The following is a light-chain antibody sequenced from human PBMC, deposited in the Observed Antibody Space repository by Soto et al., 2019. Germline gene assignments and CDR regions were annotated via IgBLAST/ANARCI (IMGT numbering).Light chain of an antibody. CDR1: NNDIGRFEY. J-gene: IGLJ2*01. CDR3: SSFTLFNSVV. V-gene: IGLV2-14*01. Sequence: QSVLTQPASVSGSAGQSITISCTGTNNDIGRFEYVSWYQQHPGKAPKVIISEVGHRHSGISNRFSGSKSANTASLIISGLQAEDEADYYCSSFTLFNSVVFGGGTKLTVL. CDR2: EVG.